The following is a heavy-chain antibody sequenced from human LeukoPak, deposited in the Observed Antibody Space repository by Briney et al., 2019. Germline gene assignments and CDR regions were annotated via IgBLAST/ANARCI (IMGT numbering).Heavy chain of an antibody. CDR2: INPDSGGT. Sequence: GASVKVSCKASGYIFRDYYIHWVSQAPAQGLEWMGGINPDSGGTKDAQKFQGRVTLTRDTSISTAYMELSRLTSDDRAVYYCARGRHFDSNGYYAAFYFDYWGQGTLVTVSS. D-gene: IGHD3-22*01. CDR1: GYIFRDYY. J-gene: IGHJ4*02. CDR3: ARGRHFDSNGYYAAFYFDY. V-gene: IGHV1-2*02.